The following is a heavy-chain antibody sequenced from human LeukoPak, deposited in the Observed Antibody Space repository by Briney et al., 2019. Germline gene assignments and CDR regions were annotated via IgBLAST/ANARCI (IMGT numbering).Heavy chain of an antibody. CDR2: ISSNEGST. Sequence: GGSLRLSCAASGFTFSSYAMHWVRQAPGKGLEYVSAISSNEGSTYYANSVKGRFTISRDNSKNTLYLQMGSLRAEDMAVYYCARVGTYYYDSSGYYAGHDAFDIWGQGTMVTVSS. V-gene: IGHV3-64*01. CDR3: ARVGTYYYDSSGYYAGHDAFDI. J-gene: IGHJ3*02. CDR1: GFTFSSYA. D-gene: IGHD3-22*01.